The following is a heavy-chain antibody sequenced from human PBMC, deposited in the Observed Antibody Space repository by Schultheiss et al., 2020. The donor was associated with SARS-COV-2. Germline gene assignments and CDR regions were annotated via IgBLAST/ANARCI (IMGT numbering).Heavy chain of an antibody. D-gene: IGHD3-22*01. CDR2: IYHSGST. J-gene: IGHJ6*02. Sequence: GSLRLSCTVSGGSISSSSYYWGWIRQPPGKGLEWIGSIYHSGSTYYNPSLKSRVTMSVDTSKNQFSLKLSSVTAADTAMYYCARHRGDYYDSSGYSQSQYYYGMDVWGQGTTVTVSS. V-gene: IGHV4-39*07. CDR1: GGSISSSSYY. CDR3: ARHRGDYYDSSGYSQSQYYYGMDV.